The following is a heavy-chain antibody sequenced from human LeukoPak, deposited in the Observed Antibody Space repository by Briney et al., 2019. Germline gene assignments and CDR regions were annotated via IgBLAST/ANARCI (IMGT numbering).Heavy chain of an antibody. CDR3: ARATLQLWLGY. CDR1: GFTFSTFA. CDR2: ISSSSSYI. Sequence: NPGGSLRLSCAASGFTFSTFAMNWVRQAPGKGLEWVSSISSSSSYIYYADSVKGRFTISRDNAKNALYLQMNSLRAEDTAVYYCARATLQLWLGYWGQGTLVTVSS. J-gene: IGHJ4*02. D-gene: IGHD5-18*01. V-gene: IGHV3-21*01.